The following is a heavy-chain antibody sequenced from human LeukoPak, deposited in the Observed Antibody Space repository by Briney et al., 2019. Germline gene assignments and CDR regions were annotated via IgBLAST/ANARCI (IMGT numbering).Heavy chain of an antibody. V-gene: IGHV3-30*02. Sequence: GGSLKLSCAASGFTFSDYGMHWVRQAPGKGLEWVAFIRYDGSNKYYADSVKGRFTISRDNSKNTLYLQMNSLRAEDTAVYYCARDQTIKYCSGGSCSHPEFDYWGQGTLVTVSS. CDR1: GFTFSDYG. D-gene: IGHD2-15*01. CDR2: IRYDGSNK. CDR3: ARDQTIKYCSGGSCSHPEFDY. J-gene: IGHJ4*02.